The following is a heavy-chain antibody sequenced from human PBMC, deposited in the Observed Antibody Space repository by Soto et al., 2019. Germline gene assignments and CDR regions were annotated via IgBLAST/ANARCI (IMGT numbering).Heavy chain of an antibody. V-gene: IGHV3-53*02. J-gene: IGHJ6*02. CDR2: IYSDNNT. CDR3: ARNCSAMGG. Sequence: EVQLVETGGDLIQPGGSLRLSCAASGFTVSSDSMTWVRQAPGKGLEWISLIYSDNNTDYADTVKGRFSISRDTSKNILYLQMNSLRAEDTAEYYCARNCSAMGGWGQGTTVTVSS. CDR1: GFTVSSDS.